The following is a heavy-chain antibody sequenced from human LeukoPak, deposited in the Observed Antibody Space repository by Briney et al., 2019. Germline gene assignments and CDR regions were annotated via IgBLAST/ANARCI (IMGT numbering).Heavy chain of an antibody. D-gene: IGHD2-15*01. J-gene: IGHJ6*02. V-gene: IGHV4-39*02. CDR2: IYYSGST. CDR3: ARELSGGSCYSLFVSCYYGMDV. Sequence: SETLSLTCTVSGGSISSSSYYWGWIRQPPGKGLEWIGSIYYSGSTYYNPSLKSRVTISVDTSKNQFSLKLSSVTAADTAVYYCARELSGGSCYSLFVSCYYGMDVWGQGTTVTVSS. CDR1: GGSISSSSYY.